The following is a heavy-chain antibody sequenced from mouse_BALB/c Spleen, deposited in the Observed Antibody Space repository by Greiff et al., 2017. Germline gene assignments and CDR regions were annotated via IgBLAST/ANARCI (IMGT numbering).Heavy chain of an antibody. J-gene: IGHJ4*01. Sequence: EVQLQQSGPGLVKPSQSLSLTCTVTGYSITSDYAWNWIRQFPGNKLEWMGYISYSGSTSYNPSLKSRISITRDTSKNQFFLQLNSVTTEDTATYYCARGGGSSYVYPDAMDYWGQGTSVTVSS. CDR3: ARGGGSSYVYPDAMDY. D-gene: IGHD1-1*01. CDR1: GYSITSDYA. V-gene: IGHV3-2*02. CDR2: ISYSGST.